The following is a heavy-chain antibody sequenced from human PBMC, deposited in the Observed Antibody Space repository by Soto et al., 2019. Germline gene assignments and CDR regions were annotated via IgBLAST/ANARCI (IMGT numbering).Heavy chain of an antibody. CDR1: GFTFSSYA. V-gene: IGHV3-23*01. CDR3: ARRGPGTYFDY. D-gene: IGHD6-13*01. CDR2: VSGSGGST. Sequence: EVQLLESGGGLVQPGGSLRLSCAASGFTFSSYAMRWVRQAPGKGLEWVSAVSGSGGSTYYADSVKGRFTISRDNSKNPLYLQMNSLRAEDTAVYYGARRGPGTYFDYWGQGTLVTVSS. J-gene: IGHJ4*02.